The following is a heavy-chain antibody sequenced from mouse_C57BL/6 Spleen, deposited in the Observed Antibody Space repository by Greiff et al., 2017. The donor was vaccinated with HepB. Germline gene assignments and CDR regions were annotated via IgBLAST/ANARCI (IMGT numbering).Heavy chain of an antibody. CDR3: ARSGWLRDAMDY. CDR1: GYSITSGYY. D-gene: IGHD2-2*01. CDR2: ISYDGSN. J-gene: IGHJ4*01. V-gene: IGHV3-6*01. Sequence: DVQLQESGPGLVKPSQSLSLTCSVTGYSITSGYYWNWIRQFPGNKLEWMGYISYDGSNNYNPSLKNRISITRDTSKNQFFLKLNSVTTEDTATYYCARSGWLRDAMDYWGQGTSVTVSS.